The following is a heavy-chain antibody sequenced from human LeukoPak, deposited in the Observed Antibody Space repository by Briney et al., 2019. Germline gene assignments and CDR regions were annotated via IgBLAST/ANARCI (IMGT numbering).Heavy chain of an antibody. CDR2: ISSSGSTI. J-gene: IGHJ6*02. CDR3: ARDPGYYYYGMDV. CDR1: GFTFSDYY. Sequence: GGSLRLSCAASGFTFSDYYMSWIRQAPGKGLEWVSYISSSGSTIYYADSVRGRFTISRDNAKNTAYLQMNSLRAEDTALYYCARDPGYYYYGMDVWGQGTTVVVSS. V-gene: IGHV3-11*04.